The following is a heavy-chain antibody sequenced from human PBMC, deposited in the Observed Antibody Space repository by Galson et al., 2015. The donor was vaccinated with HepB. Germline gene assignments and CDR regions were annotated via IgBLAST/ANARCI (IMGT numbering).Heavy chain of an antibody. J-gene: IGHJ6*02. CDR2: IYSGGST. Sequence: SLRLSCAASGFTVSSNYMSWVRQAPGEGLEWVSVIYSGGSTYYADSVKGRFTISRDNSKNTLYLQMNSLRAEDTAVYYCASPYGDYDYYYYGMDDWGQGTTVTVSS. V-gene: IGHV3-53*01. CDR1: GFTVSSNY. CDR3: ASPYGDYDYYYYGMDD. D-gene: IGHD4-17*01.